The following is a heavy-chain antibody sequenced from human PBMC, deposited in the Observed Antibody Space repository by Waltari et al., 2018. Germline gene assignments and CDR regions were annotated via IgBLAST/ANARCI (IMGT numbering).Heavy chain of an antibody. V-gene: IGHV1-24*01. CDR1: GYTLTELS. J-gene: IGHJ3*02. CDR2: VDPEDGET. CDR3: ATDSYYDSSGYSAFDI. D-gene: IGHD3-22*01. Sequence: QVQLVQSGAEVKKPGASVKVSCQVSGYTLTELSMPWVRQAPGKGLEWMGGVDPEDGETIYAQKFQGRVTMTEDTSTDTAYMELSSLRSEDTAVYYCATDSYYDSSGYSAFDIWGQGTMVTVSS.